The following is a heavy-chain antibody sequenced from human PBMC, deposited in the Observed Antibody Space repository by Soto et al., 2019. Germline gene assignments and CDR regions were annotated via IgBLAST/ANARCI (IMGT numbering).Heavy chain of an antibody. CDR1: GYTFTNYS. Sequence: ASVKVSCKASGYTFTNYSMHWVRQAPGQRLEWMGWINAGNDNTKYSQKFQGRVTITRDTSASTAYMELSSLRSEDTAVFYCASGGLYCGGDCYGSTDYFDYWGQGTLVTAPQ. J-gene: IGHJ4*02. V-gene: IGHV1-3*01. CDR2: INAGNDNT. D-gene: IGHD2-21*02. CDR3: ASGGLYCGGDCYGSTDYFDY.